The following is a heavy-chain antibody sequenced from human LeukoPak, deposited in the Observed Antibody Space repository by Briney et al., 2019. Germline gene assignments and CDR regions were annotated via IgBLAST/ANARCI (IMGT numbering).Heavy chain of an antibody. V-gene: IGHV1-18*01. CDR3: ARDPINYYGSGSYNDY. CDR2: ISAYNGNT. J-gene: IGHJ4*02. CDR1: GYTFTSYG. Sequence: ASVKVSFKASGYTFTSYGISWVRQAPGQGLEWMGWISAYNGNTNYAQKLQGRVTMTTDTSTSTAYIERRRLRADDTAVSYCARDPINYYGSGSYNDYWGQGTLVPVSS. D-gene: IGHD3-10*01.